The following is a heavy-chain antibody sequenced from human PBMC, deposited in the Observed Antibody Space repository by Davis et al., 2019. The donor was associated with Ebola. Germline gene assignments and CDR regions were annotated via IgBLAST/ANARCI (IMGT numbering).Heavy chain of an antibody. CDR1: GGSFSGYY. CDR3: ARGYCSGGSCYPFDY. Sequence: MPSETLTLTCAVFGGSFSGYYWSWIRKPPGKGLKWIGEINHSGSTNYNPSLKSRVTISVDTSKNQFPLKLSSVTAADTAVYYCARGYCSGGSCYPFDYWGQGTPVTVSS. D-gene: IGHD2-15*01. CDR2: INHSGST. J-gene: IGHJ4*02. V-gene: IGHV4-34*01.